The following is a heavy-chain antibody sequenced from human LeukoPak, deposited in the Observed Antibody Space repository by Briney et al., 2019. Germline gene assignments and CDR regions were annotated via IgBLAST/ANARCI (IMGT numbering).Heavy chain of an antibody. CDR3: ARGETQVLRYFDWLSSGGFDY. V-gene: IGHV4-34*01. J-gene: IGHJ4*02. CDR2: INHSGST. D-gene: IGHD3-9*01. CDR1: GGSFSGYY. Sequence: KTSETLSLTCAVYGGSFSGYYWSWIRQPPGKGLEWIGEINHSGSTIYNPSLKSRVTISVDTSKNQFSLKLSSVTAADTAVYYCARGETQVLRYFDWLSSGGFDYWGQGTLVTVSS.